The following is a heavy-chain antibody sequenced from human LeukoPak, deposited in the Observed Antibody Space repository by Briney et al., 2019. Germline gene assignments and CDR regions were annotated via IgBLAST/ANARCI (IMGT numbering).Heavy chain of an antibody. D-gene: IGHD2-2*02. CDR1: GGSISCYF. CDR3: ARGPYCSSTSCYTQFDY. CDR2: IYYSGST. J-gene: IGHJ4*02. Sequence: SETLFLTCTVSGGSISCYFWSWIRQPPGKGLEWIGYIYYSGSTNYNPSLKSRVTISVDTSKNQFSLKLSSVTAADTAVYDCARGPYCSSTSCYTQFDYWGQGTLVTVSS. V-gene: IGHV4-59*01.